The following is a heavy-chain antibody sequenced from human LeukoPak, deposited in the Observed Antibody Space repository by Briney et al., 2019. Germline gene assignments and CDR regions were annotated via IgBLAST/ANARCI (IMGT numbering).Heavy chain of an antibody. J-gene: IGHJ4*02. CDR3: ARAVQVTTGGLFDY. D-gene: IGHD4-17*01. V-gene: IGHV1-69*06. CDR2: IIPIFDTA. CDR1: GGTFNNYA. Sequence: ASVKVSCKASGGTFNNYAISWVRQAPGQGLEWMGGIIPIFDTANYAQKFQGRVTITADKSTSTAYMELSSLRSEDTAVYYCARAVQVTTGGLFDYWGQGTLVTVSS.